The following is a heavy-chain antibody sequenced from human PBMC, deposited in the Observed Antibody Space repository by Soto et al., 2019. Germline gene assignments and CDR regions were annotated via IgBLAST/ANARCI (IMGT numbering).Heavy chain of an antibody. D-gene: IGHD1-20*01. CDR2: IERDDDDK. CDR1: GFSLASPGMC. Sequence: SVPTLVNPTETLTLTCTFSGFSLASPGMCVSWIRQPPGKALEWLALIERDDDDKYYSTSLKTRLTISKDTRKNQVVLTMANMDPADTGTYYCARSIRGPRRFNGMDVWGQGTKVSVS. V-gene: IGHV2-70*13. CDR3: ARSIRGPRRFNGMDV. J-gene: IGHJ6*02.